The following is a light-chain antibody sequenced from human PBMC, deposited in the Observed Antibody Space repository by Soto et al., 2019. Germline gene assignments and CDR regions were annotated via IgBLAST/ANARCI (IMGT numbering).Light chain of an antibody. CDR1: QSVSSN. CDR2: GAS. V-gene: IGKV3-15*01. CDR3: QQYNNWPPLT. Sequence: EIVMTQSPATLSVSPGERATLSCRASQSVSSNLAWYQQKPGQAPRLLIYGASTRATGIPARFSGSGSGTEFTLPISSLQSEDFAVFYWQQYNNWPPLTFGQGTKVEIK. J-gene: IGKJ1*01.